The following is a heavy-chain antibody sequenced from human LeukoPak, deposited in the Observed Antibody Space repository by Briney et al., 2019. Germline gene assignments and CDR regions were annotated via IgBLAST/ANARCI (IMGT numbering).Heavy chain of an antibody. Sequence: SGGSLRLSCAASGFTFSSYAMSWVRQAPGKGLEWVSAISGSGGSTYYADSVKGRFTIPRDNSKNTLYLQMNSLRAEDTAVYYCAKAPRAAAGTYNGMDVWGQGTTVTVSS. V-gene: IGHV3-23*01. CDR1: GFTFSSYA. CDR2: ISGSGGST. D-gene: IGHD6-13*01. CDR3: AKAPRAAAGTYNGMDV. J-gene: IGHJ6*02.